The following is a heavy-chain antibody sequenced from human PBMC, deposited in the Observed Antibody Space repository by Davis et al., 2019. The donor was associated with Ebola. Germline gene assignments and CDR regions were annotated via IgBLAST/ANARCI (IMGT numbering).Heavy chain of an antibody. J-gene: IGHJ5*02. CDR1: GFTFSDYY. CDR3: ARPTLDGDRYGGGLVP. D-gene: IGHD4-17*01. Sequence: GGSLRLSCAASGFTFSDYYMSWIRQAPGKGLEWVSYISSSCSTIYYADSVKGRFTISRDNAKNSLYLQMNSLRAEDTAVYYCARPTLDGDRYGGGLVPWGQGTLVTVSS. CDR2: ISSSCSTI. V-gene: IGHV3-11*01.